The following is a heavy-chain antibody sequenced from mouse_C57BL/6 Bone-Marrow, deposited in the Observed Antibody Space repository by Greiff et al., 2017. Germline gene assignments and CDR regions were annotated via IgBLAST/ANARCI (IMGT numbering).Heavy chain of an antibody. J-gene: IGHJ3*01. CDR1: GYTFTSYW. D-gene: IGHD2-3*01. CDR2: IHPNSGST. CDR3: AKGDGPDGFAY. V-gene: IGHV1-64*01. Sequence: QVQLQQPGAELVKPGASVKLSCKASGYTFTSYWMHWVRQRPGQGLEWIGMIHPNSGSTNYNEKFKSKATLTVDKSSNTAYMQLSRLTSEDSAVXCCAKGDGPDGFAYWGQGTLVTVSA.